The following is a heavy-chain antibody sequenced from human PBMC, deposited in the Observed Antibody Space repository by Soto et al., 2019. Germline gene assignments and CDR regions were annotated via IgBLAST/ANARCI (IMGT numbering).Heavy chain of an antibody. J-gene: IGHJ6*02. CDR2: ISYDGSNK. Sequence: GGSLRLSCAASGFTFSSYGMHWVRQAPGKGLEWVAVISYDGSNKYYADSVKGRFTISRDNSKNTLYLQMNSLRAEDTAVYYCAKSYRVYADYYGMGVWGQGTTVTVSS. CDR3: AKSYRVYADYYGMGV. D-gene: IGHD2-8*01. CDR1: GFTFSSYG. V-gene: IGHV3-30*18.